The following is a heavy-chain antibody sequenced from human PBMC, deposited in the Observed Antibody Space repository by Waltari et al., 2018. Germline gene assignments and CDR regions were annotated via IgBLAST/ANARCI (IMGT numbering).Heavy chain of an antibody. CDR2: MWYDGSNK. J-gene: IGHJ4*02. D-gene: IGHD6-13*01. CDR3: ARDLGRAAAGTFDH. CDR1: GFPFCRKP. Sequence: QVQLVESGGGVFQLGRSLRPSGAVSGFPFCRKPMHWVRQAPGKGLEWVAVMWYDGSNKYYADSVKGRFTISRDNSKNTLYLQMNSLRAEDTAVYYCARDLGRAAAGTFDHWGQGTLVTVSS. V-gene: IGHV3-33*01.